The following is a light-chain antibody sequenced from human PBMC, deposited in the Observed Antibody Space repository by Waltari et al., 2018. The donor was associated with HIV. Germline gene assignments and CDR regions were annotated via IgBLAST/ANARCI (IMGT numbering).Light chain of an antibody. CDR2: GVS. Sequence: EMVLTQSQGTLSLSPGERATLTCRASQSVSSSYLAWYQQKPGQAPRLLIYGVSIRAAGIPDRFTGSGSGTDFTLTISRLEPEDFAVYYCHHYCSSGFTFGPGTKVDIK. V-gene: IGKV3-20*01. CDR1: QSVSSSY. J-gene: IGKJ3*01. CDR3: HHYCSSGFT.